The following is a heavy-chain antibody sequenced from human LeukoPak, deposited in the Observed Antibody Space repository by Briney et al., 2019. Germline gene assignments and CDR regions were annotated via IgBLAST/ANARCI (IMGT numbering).Heavy chain of an antibody. Sequence: ASVKVSCKASGYTFTGYYMHWVRQAPGQGLEWMGWINPNSGGTNYAQKFQGRVTMTRDTPISTAYMELSSLRSEDTAVYYCAREGERYYYYYMDVWGKGTTVTISS. V-gene: IGHV1-2*02. J-gene: IGHJ6*03. CDR1: GYTFTGYY. CDR2: INPNSGGT. D-gene: IGHD3-16*01. CDR3: AREGERYYYYYMDV.